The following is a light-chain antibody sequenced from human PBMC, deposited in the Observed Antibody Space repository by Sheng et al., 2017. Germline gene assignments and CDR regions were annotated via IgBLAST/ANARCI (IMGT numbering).Light chain of an antibody. CDR3: QQYNDWPLT. CDR1: QNIRSN. V-gene: IGKV3-15*01. J-gene: IGKJ3*01. CDR2: GAS. Sequence: EIVMTQSPANLSLSPGERATLSCRASQNIRSNLAWYQQKRGQAPRLLIYGASTRATAIPATFSGSGSGTEFTLIITSLQSEDFAVYYCQQYNDWPLTFGPGTKVDIK.